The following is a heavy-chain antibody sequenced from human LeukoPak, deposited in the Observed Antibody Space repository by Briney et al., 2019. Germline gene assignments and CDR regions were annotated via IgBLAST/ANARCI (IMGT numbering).Heavy chain of an antibody. V-gene: IGHV5-51*01. CDR1: GYTFTDYW. D-gene: IGHD2-2*02. CDR2: IYTGDSDT. CDR3: ARSYCDSNSCYTGVSWFDP. J-gene: IGHJ5*02. Sequence: GESLKISCKASGYTFTDYWIGWVRQMPGKGLEWMGIIYTGDSDTRYSPSFQGHVTMSVDKFINTAFLQWRSLKASDTATYFCARSYCDSNSCYTGVSWFDPWGQGTLVTVSS.